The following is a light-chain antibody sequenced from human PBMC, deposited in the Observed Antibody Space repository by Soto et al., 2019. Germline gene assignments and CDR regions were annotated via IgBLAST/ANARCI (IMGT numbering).Light chain of an antibody. CDR3: QQYNNWPPIT. CDR1: QSVTSN. CDR2: GAS. V-gene: IGKV3-15*01. J-gene: IGKJ5*01. Sequence: EIVLTQSSATLSLSPGERATLSCRASQSVTSNALAWYQQKPGQAPRLLIYGASTRATGIPARFSGSGSGTEFTLTISSLQSEDFAVYYCQQYNNWPPITFGQGTRLEI.